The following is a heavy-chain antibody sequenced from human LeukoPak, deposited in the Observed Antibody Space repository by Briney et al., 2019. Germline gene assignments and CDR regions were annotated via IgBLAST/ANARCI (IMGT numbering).Heavy chain of an antibody. Sequence: PGGSPRLSCAASGFTFSSYGMHWVRQAPGKGLEWVAFIRYDGSNKYYADSVKGRFTISRDNSKNTLYLQMNSLRAEDTAVYYCAKDREYSSSQYYYYYYYMDVWGKGTTVTVSS. CDR3: AKDREYSSSQYYYYYYYMDV. V-gene: IGHV3-30*02. CDR1: GFTFSSYG. J-gene: IGHJ6*03. D-gene: IGHD6-6*01. CDR2: IRYDGSNK.